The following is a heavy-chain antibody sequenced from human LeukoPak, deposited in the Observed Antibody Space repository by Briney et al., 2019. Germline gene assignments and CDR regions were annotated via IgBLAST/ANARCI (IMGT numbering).Heavy chain of an antibody. V-gene: IGHV4-59*01. CDR3: ARGASAAGITWDWFDP. J-gene: IGHJ5*02. Sequence: SETLSLTCTVSGGSISSYYWSWIRQPPGKGLEWIGYIYYSGTTNYNPSLKSRVTISVDTSKNQFSLKLSSVTAADTAVYFCARGASAAGITWDWFDPWGQGTLVTVSS. CDR1: GGSISSYY. CDR2: IYYSGTT. D-gene: IGHD6-13*01.